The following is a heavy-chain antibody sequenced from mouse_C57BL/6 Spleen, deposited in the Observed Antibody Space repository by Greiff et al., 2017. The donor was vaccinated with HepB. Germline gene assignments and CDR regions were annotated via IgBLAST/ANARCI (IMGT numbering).Heavy chain of an antibody. Sequence: EVQGVEPEGGLVQPGSSMKLSCTASGFTFSDYYMAWVRQVPEKGLEWVANINYDGSSTYYLDSLKSRFIISRDNAKNILYLQMSSLKSEDTATYYCARVDYDAWFAYWGQGTLVTVSA. CDR1: GFTFSDYY. D-gene: IGHD2-4*01. J-gene: IGHJ3*01. CDR3: ARVDYDAWFAY. CDR2: INYDGSST. V-gene: IGHV5-16*01.